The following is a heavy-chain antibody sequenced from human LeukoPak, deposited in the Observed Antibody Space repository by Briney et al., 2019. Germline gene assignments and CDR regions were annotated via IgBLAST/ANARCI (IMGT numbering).Heavy chain of an antibody. D-gene: IGHD6-13*01. CDR3: ARRTSSSSWYLDY. Sequence: GESLKTSCKGSGSRFSSSWIGWVRQMPGKGLGWMGIIYTGDSDTRYSPSFQGQVTISADKSISTAYLQWSSLRASDTAMYYCARRTSSSSWYLDYWGQGTLVTVSS. CDR1: GSRFSSSW. CDR2: IYTGDSDT. V-gene: IGHV5-51*01. J-gene: IGHJ4*02.